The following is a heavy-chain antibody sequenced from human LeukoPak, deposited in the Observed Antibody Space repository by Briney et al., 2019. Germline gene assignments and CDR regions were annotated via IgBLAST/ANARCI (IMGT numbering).Heavy chain of an antibody. CDR1: GFPFSSMA. V-gene: IGHV3-23*01. CDR3: AKGYDILTGFVDY. D-gene: IGHD3-9*01. CDR2: ISGSGGST. J-gene: IGHJ4*02. Sequence: PGGPLSSSWRAPGFPFSSMAMAWFRKAPGKGLEGASAISGSGGSTYYADSVKGRFTISRDNSKNTLYLQMNSLRAEDTAVYYCAKGYDILTGFVDYWGQGTLVTVSS.